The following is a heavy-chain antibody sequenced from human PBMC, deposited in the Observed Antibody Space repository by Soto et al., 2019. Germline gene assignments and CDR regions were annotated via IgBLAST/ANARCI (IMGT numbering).Heavy chain of an antibody. D-gene: IGHD1-1*01. Sequence: SVKVSCKAPGGTFSSYAISWVRQAPGQGLEWMGGIIPIFGTANYAQKFQGRVTITADESTSTAYMELSSLRSEDTAVYYCARGPVQLERLFVANYYGMDVWGQGTTVTVS. CDR1: GGTFSSYA. J-gene: IGHJ6*02. V-gene: IGHV1-69*13. CDR2: IIPIFGTA. CDR3: ARGPVQLERLFVANYYGMDV.